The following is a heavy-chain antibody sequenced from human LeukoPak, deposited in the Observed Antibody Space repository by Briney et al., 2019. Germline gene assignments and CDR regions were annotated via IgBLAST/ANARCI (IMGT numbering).Heavy chain of an antibody. J-gene: IGHJ6*03. V-gene: IGHV4-34*01. CDR3: ARGLGEEVPAAPVYYMDV. D-gene: IGHD2-2*01. Sequence: SETLSLTCAVYGVFFSGYYWSWIRQPPGKGLEWMGEINHSGSTHYNPSLKSRVTISVDTSKNQFSLKLSSVTAADTAVYYCARGLGEEVPAAPVYYMDVWGKGTTVTVSS. CDR2: INHSGST. CDR1: GVFFSGYY.